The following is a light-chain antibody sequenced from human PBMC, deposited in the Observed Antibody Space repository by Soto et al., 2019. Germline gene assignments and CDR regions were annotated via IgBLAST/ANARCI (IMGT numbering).Light chain of an antibody. CDR2: DVN. CDR1: SSDVGGYNY. CDR3: SSYTSTSTTYV. Sequence: QSALTQPASVSGSPGQSITISCTGTSSDVGGYNYVSWYQQHPGKAPKLTIFDVNNRPSGVSNRFSGSKSGNTASLTISGLQAEDEAHYYCSSYTSTSTTYVFGTGTKLTVL. J-gene: IGLJ1*01. V-gene: IGLV2-14*01.